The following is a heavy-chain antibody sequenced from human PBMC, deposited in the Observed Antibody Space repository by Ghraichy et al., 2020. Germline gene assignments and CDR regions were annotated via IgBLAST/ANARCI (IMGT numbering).Heavy chain of an antibody. J-gene: IGHJ4*02. CDR1: GFTFRTYR. Sequence: GESLNISCVASGFTFRTYRMSWVRQAPGKGLEWVSSISSSGSYIYYADSVKGRFTISRDNAKNSVYLEMNSLRAEDTAVYYCARDSPIVGAEIDHWGQGTLVTVSS. V-gene: IGHV3-21*01. CDR3: ARDSPIVGAEIDH. CDR2: ISSSGSYI. D-gene: IGHD1-26*01.